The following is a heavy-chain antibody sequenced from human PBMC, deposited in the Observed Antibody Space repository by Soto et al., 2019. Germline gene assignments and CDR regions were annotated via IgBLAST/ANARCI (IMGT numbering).Heavy chain of an antibody. V-gene: IGHV1-2*04. Sequence: ASVKVSCKASGYTFTGYYMHWVRQAPGQGLEWMGWINPNSGGTNYAQKFQGWVTMTRDTSISTAYMELSRLRSDDTAVYYCARDPLGYSYGYYFDYWGQGTLVTVSS. D-gene: IGHD5-18*01. CDR2: INPNSGGT. J-gene: IGHJ4*02. CDR3: ARDPLGYSYGYYFDY. CDR1: GYTFTGYY.